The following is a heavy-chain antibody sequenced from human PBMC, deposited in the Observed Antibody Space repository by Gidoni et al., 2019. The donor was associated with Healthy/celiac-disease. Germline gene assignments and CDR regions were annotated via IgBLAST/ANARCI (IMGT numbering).Heavy chain of an antibody. CDR3: ARARITMVRGAARFDY. V-gene: IGHV4-34*01. CDR1: GGSFSGYY. CDR2: INHSGST. D-gene: IGHD3-10*01. J-gene: IGHJ4*02. Sequence: QVQLQQWGAGLLKPSETLSLTCAVYGGSFSGYYWSWIRQPPGKGLEWIGEINHSGSTNSNPSLKSRVTISVDTSKNQFSLKLSSVTAADTAVYYCARARITMVRGAARFDYWGQGTLVTVSS.